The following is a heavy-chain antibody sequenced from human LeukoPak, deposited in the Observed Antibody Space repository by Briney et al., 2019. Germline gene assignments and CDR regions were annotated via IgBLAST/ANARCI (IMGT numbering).Heavy chain of an antibody. Sequence: SETLSLTCTVSGYSISSGYYWGWIRQPPGKGLEWIGSIYHSGSTYYNPSLKSRVTISVDTSKNQFSLKLSSVTAADTAVYYCARDDLYYYGAQVNWGQGTLVTVSS. V-gene: IGHV4-38-2*02. J-gene: IGHJ4*02. CDR2: IYHSGST. CDR1: GYSISSGYY. CDR3: ARDDLYYYGAQVN. D-gene: IGHD3-10*01.